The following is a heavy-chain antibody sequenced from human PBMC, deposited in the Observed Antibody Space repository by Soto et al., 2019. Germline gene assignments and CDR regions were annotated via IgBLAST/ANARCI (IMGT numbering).Heavy chain of an antibody. J-gene: IGHJ6*02. Sequence: ASVKVSCKASGYTFTGYYMHWVRQAPGQGLEWMGWINPNSGGTNYAQKFQGWVTMTRDTSISTAYMELSRLRSDDTAMYYCARLVTDRVTYYYYGMDVWGQGTTVTVSS. CDR2: INPNSGGT. D-gene: IGHD2-21*02. CDR1: GYTFTGYY. V-gene: IGHV1-2*04. CDR3: ARLVTDRVTYYYYGMDV.